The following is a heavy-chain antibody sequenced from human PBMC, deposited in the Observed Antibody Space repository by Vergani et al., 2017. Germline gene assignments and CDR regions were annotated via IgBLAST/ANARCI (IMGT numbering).Heavy chain of an antibody. J-gene: IGHJ4*02. CDR2: LWSDGSDK. Sequence: QVQLVESGGGLVKPGGTLRLSCAASGFTFSSYSLNWVRQAPGKGLEWVSVLWSDGSDKYCTDTVKGRVTIPRDNSKNTLYLQRNSLRADDTAVYYCATSSSGWPATFDYWGRGTLVTVSS. CDR1: GFTFSSYS. CDR3: ATSSSGWPATFDY. D-gene: IGHD6-19*01. V-gene: IGHV3-33*08.